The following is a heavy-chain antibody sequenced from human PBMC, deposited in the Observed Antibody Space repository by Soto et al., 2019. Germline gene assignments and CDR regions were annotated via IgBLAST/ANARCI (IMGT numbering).Heavy chain of an antibody. D-gene: IGHD3-10*01. CDR3: ANVRYGSLNHNSGP. V-gene: IGHV3-23*01. J-gene: IGHJ5*02. CDR1: GFTFSSYA. CDR2: ISGSGGST. Sequence: PGGSLRLSCAASGFTFSSYAMSWVRQAPGKGLEWVSAISGSGGSTYYADSVKGRFTISRDNSKNTLYLQMNSLRAEDTAVYYCANVRYGSLNHNSGPWEKGTMVTVAS.